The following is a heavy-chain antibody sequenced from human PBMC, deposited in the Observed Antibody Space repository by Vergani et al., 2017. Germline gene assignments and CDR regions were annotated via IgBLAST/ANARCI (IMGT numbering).Heavy chain of an antibody. V-gene: IGHV7-4-1*02. CDR1: GYTFNTYA. CDR2: INTNNGDP. CDR3: AREGGPHSI. Sequence: QVLVVQSGSEFKKPGASVKVSCKTSGYTFNTYAICWVRQAPGQGLEWMGWINTNNGDPTYDQDFTGRFIFSLDTSASTAYLEINNLKPEDTAFYYCAREGGPHSIWGQGTAVTVS. J-gene: IGHJ6*02. D-gene: IGHD2-21*01.